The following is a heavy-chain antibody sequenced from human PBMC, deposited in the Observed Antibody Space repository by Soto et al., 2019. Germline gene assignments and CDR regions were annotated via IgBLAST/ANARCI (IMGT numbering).Heavy chain of an antibody. CDR1: GGSISSGGYS. CDR3: ARVPGP. V-gene: IGHV4-30-2*01. J-gene: IGHJ5*02. CDR2: IYHSGSS. Sequence: SETLSVTCAVSGGSISSGGYSWIWIRQPPGKGLEWIGYIYHSGSSYYNPSLKSRVTISVDRSKNQFSLKLSSVAAADTAVYYCARVPGPWGQGTLVTVSS.